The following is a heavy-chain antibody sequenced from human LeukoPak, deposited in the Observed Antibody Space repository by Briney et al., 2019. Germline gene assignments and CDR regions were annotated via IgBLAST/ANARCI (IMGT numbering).Heavy chain of an antibody. V-gene: IGHV3-30*02. CDR3: ARDRLRVVRLPPSRDNWFDP. Sequence: GGSLRLSCAASGFTFGSYGMHWVRQAAGKVMEWVAFIRYDGSKKYYADSVKGRFTISRDNSKNTLYLQMNSLRAEDTAVYYCARDRLRVVRLPPSRDNWFDPWGQGTLVTVSS. CDR1: GFTFGSYG. CDR2: IRYDGSKK. D-gene: IGHD4-23*01. J-gene: IGHJ5*02.